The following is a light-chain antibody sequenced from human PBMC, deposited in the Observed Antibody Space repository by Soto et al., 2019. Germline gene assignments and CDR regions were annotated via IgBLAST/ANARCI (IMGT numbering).Light chain of an antibody. V-gene: IGKV3-20*01. CDR2: EAS. CDR3: QPYGIAVLT. CDR1: QSVNNAY. Sequence: IVLTQSPGTLSLSPGERATLSCRASQSVNNAYLAWYQQTPGQAPSLLIYEASKRATGIPDRFSGSGSETEFTLTMSRLEPEDCAVYYCQPYGIAVLTFGGGTKVEIK. J-gene: IGKJ4*01.